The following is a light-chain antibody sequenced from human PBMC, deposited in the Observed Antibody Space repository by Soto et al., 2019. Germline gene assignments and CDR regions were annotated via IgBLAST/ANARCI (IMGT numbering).Light chain of an antibody. CDR2: GAS. J-gene: IGKJ1*01. CDR3: QQYNTWPRT. V-gene: IGKV3-15*01. CDR1: QSVSTN. Sequence: EIVMTHSPATLSGPRGERATLSCRAIQSVSTNFAWYQQRPGQAPRLLFYGASIRATAVPARFTASGSGTEFTLTISSLQSEDFAVYYCQQYNTWPRTFGQGTKVDIK.